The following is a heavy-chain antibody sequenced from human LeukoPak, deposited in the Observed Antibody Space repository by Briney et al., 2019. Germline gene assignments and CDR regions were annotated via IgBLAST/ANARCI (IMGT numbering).Heavy chain of an antibody. D-gene: IGHD5-12*01. V-gene: IGHV4-31*03. CDR2: IYYSGST. J-gene: IGHJ6*02. CDR1: GGSISSGGYY. CDR3: ASQGYSGSFYYYYGMDV. Sequence: SETLSLTCTVSGGSISSGGYYWSWIRQHPGKGLEWIGYIYYSGSTYYNPSLKSRVTISVDTSKNQFSLKLSSVTAADTAVYYCASQGYSGSFYYYYGMDVWGQGTTVTVSS.